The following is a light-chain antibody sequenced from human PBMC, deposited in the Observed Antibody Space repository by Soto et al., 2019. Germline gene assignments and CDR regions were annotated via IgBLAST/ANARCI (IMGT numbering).Light chain of an antibody. CDR3: QQYGSSPTWT. CDR1: QSVSSNY. V-gene: IGKV3-20*01. Sequence: ERVLTQSPGTLSLSPGERATLSCRASQSVSSNYLAWYQQKPGQAPRLLIYGASTRATGIPDRFSGSGSGTDFTLTISRLEPEDSAVYYCQQYGSSPTWTFGQGTKVEI. CDR2: GAS. J-gene: IGKJ1*01.